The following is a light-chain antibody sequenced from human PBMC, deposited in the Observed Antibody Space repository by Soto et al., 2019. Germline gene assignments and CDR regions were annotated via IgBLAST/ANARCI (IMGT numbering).Light chain of an antibody. CDR3: CSYAGSGTWV. Sequence: QSALTQPASVSGSPGQSITISCTGTSSDVGSYNLVSWYQQHPGKAPKFMISEVTKRPSGVSTRFSGSKSGNTASLTISGLQAEDESDYYCCSYAGSGTWVFGGGTKVNVL. CDR1: SSDVGSYNL. J-gene: IGLJ3*02. CDR2: EVT. V-gene: IGLV2-23*02.